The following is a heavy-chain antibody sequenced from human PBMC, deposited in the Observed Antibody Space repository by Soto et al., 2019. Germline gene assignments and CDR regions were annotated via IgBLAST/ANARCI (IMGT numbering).Heavy chain of an antibody. CDR2: ISSSGSTI. J-gene: IGHJ5*02. V-gene: IGHV3-48*03. D-gene: IGHD6-19*01. CDR3: AKARVAGGFDP. Sequence: GGSLRLSCAASGFAFNSYEMNWVRQAPGKGLEWLSFISSSGSTIYYADSVRGRFTISRDNAKNSLFLQLNSLRAEDTALYYCAKARVAGGFDPWGQGTLVTVSS. CDR1: GFAFNSYE.